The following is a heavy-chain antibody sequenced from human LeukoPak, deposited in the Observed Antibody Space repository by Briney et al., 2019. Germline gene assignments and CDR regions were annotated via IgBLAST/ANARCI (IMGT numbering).Heavy chain of an antibody. J-gene: IGHJ6*02. CDR1: GFTFITYG. V-gene: IGHV3-33*08. CDR2: IWYDGSNK. D-gene: IGHD3-10*01. CDR3: ARDGTYYYGSGSYSRYYYGMDV. Sequence: TGGSLRLSCAASGFTFITYGMHWVRQAPGKGLEWVAVIWYDGSNKYYADSVKGRFTISRDNSKNTLYLQMNSLRAEDTAVYYCARDGTYYYGSGSYSRYYYGMDVWGQGTTVTVSS.